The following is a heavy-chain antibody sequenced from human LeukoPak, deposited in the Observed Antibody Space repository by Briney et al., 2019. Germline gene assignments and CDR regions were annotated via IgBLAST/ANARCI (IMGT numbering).Heavy chain of an antibody. CDR1: GYTFTGYY. CDR2: INPNSGGT. J-gene: IGHJ3*02. Sequence: ASVKVSCKASGYTFTGYYMHWVRQAPGQGLEWMGRINPNSGGTNYAQKFQDRVTMTRDTSISTAYMELSRLRSDDTAVYYCASAIYDFWSWAFDIWGQGTMVTVSS. V-gene: IGHV1-2*06. CDR3: ASAIYDFWSWAFDI. D-gene: IGHD3-3*01.